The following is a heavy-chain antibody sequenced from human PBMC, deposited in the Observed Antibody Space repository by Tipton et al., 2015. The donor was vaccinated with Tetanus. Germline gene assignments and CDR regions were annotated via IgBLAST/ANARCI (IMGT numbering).Heavy chain of an antibody. Sequence: SLRLSCAASGFTLSDYYMSWIRQAPGKGLEWLSYISSSGATINYADSVKGRFTISRDNAKNSLYLQMNSLRAEDTAVFYCARSGYYYGLDVWGQGTTVTVSS. V-gene: IGHV3-11*01. J-gene: IGHJ6*02. CDR1: GFTLSDYY. CDR2: ISSSGATI. CDR3: ARSGYYYGLDV. D-gene: IGHD1-26*01.